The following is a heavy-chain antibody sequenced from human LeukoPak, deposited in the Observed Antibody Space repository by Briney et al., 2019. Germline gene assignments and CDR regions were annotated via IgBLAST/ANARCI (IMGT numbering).Heavy chain of an antibody. J-gene: IGHJ4*02. CDR1: GGSINSSYYY. D-gene: IGHD6-19*01. Sequence: SSETLSLTCTVSGGSINSSYYYWGWIRQPPGKGLEWIGCIYNTGNTNYNPSLKGRVTISVDTSNTQIYLHLSSVTAADTAVYYCARGSGWYLPWGQGTLVTVSS. V-gene: IGHV4-39*07. CDR3: ARGSGWYLP. CDR2: IYNTGNT.